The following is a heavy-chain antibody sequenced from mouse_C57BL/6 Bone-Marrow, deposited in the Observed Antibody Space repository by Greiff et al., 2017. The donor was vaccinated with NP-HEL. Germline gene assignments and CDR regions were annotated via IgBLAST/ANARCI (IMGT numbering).Heavy chain of an antibody. J-gene: IGHJ2*01. V-gene: IGHV1-63*01. CDR1: GYTFTNYW. D-gene: IGHD1-2*01. CDR3: AREGLRLYFDY. CDR2: IYPGGGYT. Sequence: VQLQESGAELVRPVTSVKMSCKASGYTFTNYWIGWAKQRPGHGLEWIGDIYPGGGYTNYNEKFKGKATLTADKSSSTAYMQFSSLTSEDSAIYYCAREGLRLYFDYWGQGTTLTVSS.